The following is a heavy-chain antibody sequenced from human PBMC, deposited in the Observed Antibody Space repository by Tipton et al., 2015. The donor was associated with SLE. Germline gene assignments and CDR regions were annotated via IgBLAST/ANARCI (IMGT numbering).Heavy chain of an antibody. CDR2: IYYSGST. CDR3: ARLAPGAPDY. Sequence: TLSLTCTVSGGSISSSSYYWGWIRQPPGKGLEWIGSIYYSGSTYYNPSLKSRVTISVDTSKNQFSLKLSSVTAADTAVYYCARLAPGAPDYWGRGTLVTVSS. CDR1: GGSISSSSYY. V-gene: IGHV4-39*01. J-gene: IGHJ4*02.